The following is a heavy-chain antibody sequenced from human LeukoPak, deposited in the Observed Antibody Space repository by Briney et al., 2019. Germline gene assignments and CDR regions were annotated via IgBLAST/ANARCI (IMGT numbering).Heavy chain of an antibody. Sequence: PSETLSLTCAVSGYSLSSGYYWGWIRQPPGKGLEWIGSIYHSGSTYYNPSLKSRVTISVDTSKNQFSLKLSSVTAADTAVYYCAGDPGSGYWATPFDIWGQGTMVTVSS. CDR3: AGDPGSGYWATPFDI. CDR2: IYHSGST. V-gene: IGHV4-38-2*02. CDR1: GYSLSSGYY. J-gene: IGHJ3*02. D-gene: IGHD3-22*01.